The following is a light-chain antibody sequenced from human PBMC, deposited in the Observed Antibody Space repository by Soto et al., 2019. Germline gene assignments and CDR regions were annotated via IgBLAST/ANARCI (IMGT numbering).Light chain of an antibody. CDR1: QSISSY. CDR3: QQSYSTPQT. Sequence: DIQMTQSPSSLSASVGDRVTNTCRASQSISSYLNWYQQKPGKAPKLLIYAASSLQSGVPSRFSGSGSGTDFTLTISNLQPEDFATYYCQQSYSTPQTFGGGTKVEIE. CDR2: AAS. V-gene: IGKV1-39*01. J-gene: IGKJ4*01.